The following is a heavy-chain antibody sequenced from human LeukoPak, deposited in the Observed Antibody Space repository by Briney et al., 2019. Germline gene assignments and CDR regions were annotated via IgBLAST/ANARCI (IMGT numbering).Heavy chain of an antibody. CDR3: ARHLRGTYDFDI. Sequence: PSETLSLTCIVSGGSISSSTYYWGWIRQAPGKGLEWIASMYYSGSTYYNPSVKSRVTIFADTSKNQISLKLSSVTAADTAVYYCARHLRGTYDFDIWGQGTMVTVSS. CDR2: MYYSGST. D-gene: IGHD3-16*01. V-gene: IGHV4-39*01. J-gene: IGHJ3*02. CDR1: GGSISSSTYY.